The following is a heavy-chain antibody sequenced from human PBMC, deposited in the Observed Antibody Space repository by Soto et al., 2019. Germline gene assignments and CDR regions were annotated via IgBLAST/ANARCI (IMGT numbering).Heavy chain of an antibody. J-gene: IGHJ6*02. Sequence: QVQLVQSGAEVKKPGASVKVSCKASGYTFTSYAMHWVRQAPGQRLEWMGWINAGNGNTKYSQKFQGRVTITRDTSASTAYMEPSSLRSEDTAVYYCASEYCGGDCYSAARYGMDVWGQGTTVTVSS. D-gene: IGHD2-21*02. CDR3: ASEYCGGDCYSAARYGMDV. CDR2: INAGNGNT. CDR1: GYTFTSYA. V-gene: IGHV1-3*01.